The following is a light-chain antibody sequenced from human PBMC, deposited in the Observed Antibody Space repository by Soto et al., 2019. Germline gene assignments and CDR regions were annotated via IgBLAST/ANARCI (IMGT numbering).Light chain of an antibody. J-gene: IGLJ1*01. CDR3: AAWDDSLSGFYV. CDR1: SSNIGSNY. CDR2: RNN. V-gene: IGLV1-47*01. Sequence: QSALTPPPSASGTPGQRVTISCSGSSSNIGSNYVYWYQQLPGTAPKLLIYRNNQRPSGVPDRFSGSKSGTSASLAISGLRSEDEADYYCAAWDDSLSGFYVFGTGTKLTVL.